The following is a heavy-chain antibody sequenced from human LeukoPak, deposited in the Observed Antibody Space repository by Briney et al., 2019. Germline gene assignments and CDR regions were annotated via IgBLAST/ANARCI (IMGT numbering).Heavy chain of an antibody. CDR1: GGSISSSSYY. J-gene: IGHJ3*02. CDR3: ARVSPWELRRDDAFDI. V-gene: IGHV4-39*07. Sequence: SGTLSLTCTVSGGSISSSSYYWGWIRQPPGKGLEWIGSIYYSGSTYYNPSLRSRVTISVDTSKNQFSLKLSSVTAADTAVYYCARVSPWELRRDDAFDIWGQGTMVTVSS. D-gene: IGHD1-26*01. CDR2: IYYSGST.